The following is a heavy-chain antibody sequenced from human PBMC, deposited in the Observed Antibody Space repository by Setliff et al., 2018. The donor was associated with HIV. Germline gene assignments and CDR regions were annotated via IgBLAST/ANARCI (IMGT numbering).Heavy chain of an antibody. D-gene: IGHD1-1*01. CDR2: IYYSGST. CDR1: GGSISSHY. V-gene: IGHV4-59*11. Sequence: SETLSLTCTVSGGSISSHYWSWIRQPPGKGLEWIGFIYYSGSTDYNPALESRVTISVDTSKNQFSLQLSSVTAADTPVYYCATAYDWPILGYYYYYMDVWGKGTTVTVSS. J-gene: IGHJ6*03. CDR3: ATAYDWPILGYYYYYMDV.